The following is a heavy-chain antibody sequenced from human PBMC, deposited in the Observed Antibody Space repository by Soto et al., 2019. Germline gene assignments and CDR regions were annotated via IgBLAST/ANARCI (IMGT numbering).Heavy chain of an antibody. V-gene: IGHV3-23*01. Sequence: PGGSLRLSCAASGFTFSSYAMSWVRQAPGKGLEWVSAISGSGGSTYYADSVKGRCTISRDNSKNTLYLQRNSLRAEDTAVYYCAKVRVFTVAPPGIDGKAVWGQGTTVTVSS. CDR2: ISGSGGST. D-gene: IGHD4-17*01. J-gene: IGHJ6*02. CDR3: AKVRVFTVAPPGIDGKAV. CDR1: GFTFSSYA.